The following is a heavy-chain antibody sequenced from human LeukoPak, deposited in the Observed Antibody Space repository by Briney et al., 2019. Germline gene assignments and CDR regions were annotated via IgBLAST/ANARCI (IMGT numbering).Heavy chain of an antibody. D-gene: IGHD3-10*01. Sequence: GGSLRLSCAASGFTFSSYAMHWVRQAPGKGLEYVSAISSNGGSTYYANSVKGRFTISRDNSKNTLYLQMGSLRAEDMAVYYCARDQSVQYYYGSGSYTYFDYWGQGTLVTVSS. CDR1: GFTFSSYA. CDR3: ARDQSVQYYYGSGSYTYFDY. CDR2: ISSNGGST. J-gene: IGHJ4*02. V-gene: IGHV3-64*01.